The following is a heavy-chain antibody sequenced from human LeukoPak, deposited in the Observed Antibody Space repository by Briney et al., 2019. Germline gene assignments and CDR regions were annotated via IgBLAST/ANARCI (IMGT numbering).Heavy chain of an antibody. V-gene: IGHV4-31*03. Sequence: SQTLSLTCTVSGGSITSGGHYWSWIRQHPGKGLEWIGYIYYSGTTYYNPSLKSRVTISLGTSKNQFSLQLSSVTAEDTAVYYCAKDPRNYYYYDSSYWGQGTLVTVSS. D-gene: IGHD3-22*01. CDR3: AKDPRNYYYYDSSY. CDR1: GGSITSGGHY. CDR2: IYYSGTT. J-gene: IGHJ4*02.